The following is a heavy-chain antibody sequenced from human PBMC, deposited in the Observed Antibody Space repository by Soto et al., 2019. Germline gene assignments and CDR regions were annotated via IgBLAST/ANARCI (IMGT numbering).Heavy chain of an antibody. Sequence: ASVKVSCKASGYTFTSYGISWVRQAPGQGLEWMGWISAYNGNTNYAQKLQGRVTMTTDTSTSTAYMELRSLRSDDTAVYYCARGYYYYDFWSGYPSYFDYWGQGALVTVSS. V-gene: IGHV1-18*04. CDR3: ARGYYYYDFWSGYPSYFDY. J-gene: IGHJ4*02. CDR1: GYTFTSYG. D-gene: IGHD3-3*01. CDR2: ISAYNGNT.